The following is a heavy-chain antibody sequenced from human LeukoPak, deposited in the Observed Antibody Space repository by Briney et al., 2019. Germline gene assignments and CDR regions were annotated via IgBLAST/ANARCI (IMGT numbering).Heavy chain of an antibody. D-gene: IGHD6-19*01. CDR2: IYYSGST. V-gene: IGHV4-59*01. CDR3: ATNVNSGWYGAIDY. Sequence: ASETLSLTCTVSGGSISSYYRSWIRQPPGKGLEWIGYIYYSGSTNYNPSLKSRVTISVDTSKNQFSLKLSSVTAADTAVYYCATNVNSGWYGAIDYWGQGTLVTVSS. J-gene: IGHJ4*02. CDR1: GGSISSYY.